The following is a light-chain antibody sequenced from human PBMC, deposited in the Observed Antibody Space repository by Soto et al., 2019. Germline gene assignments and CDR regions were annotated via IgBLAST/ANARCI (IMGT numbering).Light chain of an antibody. CDR3: QQYNNWPRT. J-gene: IGKJ1*01. V-gene: IGKV3-15*01. CDR1: QSVGTH. CDR2: GAS. Sequence: EIVMTQSPATLSVSPGERATLSYWASQSVGTHLAWYQHKPGQAPRLLLYGASTRATGIPARFSGSGSGTEFTLTISSLQSEDFAVYWCQQYNNWPRTFGQGTKVEIK.